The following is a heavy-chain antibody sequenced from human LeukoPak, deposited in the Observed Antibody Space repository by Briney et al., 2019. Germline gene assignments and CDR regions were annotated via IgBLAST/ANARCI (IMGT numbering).Heavy chain of an antibody. CDR2: INPNSDET. Sequence: ASVKVSCKTSGFTFTGYYMHWVRQAPGQGLEWMGWINPNSDETNYAEKFQGRVTMTRDTSINTAYMEMSSLRSDDTAVYYCGGDGGGPQMFPHGGRETRVTVPS. CDR1: GFTFTGYY. J-gene: IGHJ4*02. D-gene: IGHD3-16*01. V-gene: IGHV1-2*02. CDR3: GGDGGGPQMFPH.